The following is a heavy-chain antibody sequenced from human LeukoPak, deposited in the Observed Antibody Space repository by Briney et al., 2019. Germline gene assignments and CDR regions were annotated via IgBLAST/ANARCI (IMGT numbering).Heavy chain of an antibody. V-gene: IGHV4-34*01. CDR1: GGSFSGYY. J-gene: IGHJ4*02. CDR2: IKHSGST. Sequence: ASETLSLTCAVYGGSFSGYYWSWIRQPPGKGLEWIGEIKHSGSTNYNPSLKSRVTISVDTPKKQFSLKLSSVTAADTAVYYCARGVGAAAGLPPFDYWGQGTLVTVSS. CDR3: ARGVGAAAGLPPFDY. D-gene: IGHD6-13*01.